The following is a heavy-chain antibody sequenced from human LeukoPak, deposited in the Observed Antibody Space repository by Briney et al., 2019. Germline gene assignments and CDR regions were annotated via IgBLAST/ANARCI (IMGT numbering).Heavy chain of an antibody. CDR1: GFTFSSYS. D-gene: IGHD3-3*01. CDR2: ISSSSSYI. J-gene: IGHJ5*02. V-gene: IGHV3-21*01. CDR3: AREDYDFWSGYCP. Sequence: GGSLRRYCAASGFTFSSYSMNWVRQAPGKGLEWVSSISSSSSYIYYADSVKGRFTISRDNAKNSLYLQMNSLRAEDTAVYYCAREDYDFWSGYCPWGQGTLVTVSS.